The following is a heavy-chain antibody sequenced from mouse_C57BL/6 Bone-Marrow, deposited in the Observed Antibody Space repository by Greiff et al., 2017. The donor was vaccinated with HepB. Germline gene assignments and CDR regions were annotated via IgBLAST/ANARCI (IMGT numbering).Heavy chain of an antibody. J-gene: IGHJ1*03. Sequence: VQLQQPGAELVRPGTSVKLSCKASGYTFPSYWMHWVKQRPGQGLEWIGVIDPSDSYTNYNQKFKGKATLTVDTSSSTAYMQLSSLTSEDSAVYYCASKGDYYGSSYWYFDVWGTGTTVTVSS. V-gene: IGHV1-59*01. CDR3: ASKGDYYGSSYWYFDV. CDR2: IDPSDSYT. CDR1: GYTFPSYW. D-gene: IGHD1-1*01.